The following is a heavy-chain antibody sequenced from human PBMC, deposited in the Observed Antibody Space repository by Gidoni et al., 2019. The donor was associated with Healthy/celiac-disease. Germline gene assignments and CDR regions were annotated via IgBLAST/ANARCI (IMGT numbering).Heavy chain of an antibody. V-gene: IGHV4-39*01. CDR1: GGSISSSSYY. CDR3: ARATTTVTTYDY. J-gene: IGHJ4*02. CDR2: IYYSGST. Sequence: QLQLQESGPGLVKPSETLSLTCTVSGGSISSSSYYWGWIRQPLGKGLEWIGSIYYSGSTYYNPSLKSRVTISVDTSKNQFSLKLSSVTAADTAVYYCARATTTVTTYDYWGQGTLVTVSS. D-gene: IGHD4-4*01.